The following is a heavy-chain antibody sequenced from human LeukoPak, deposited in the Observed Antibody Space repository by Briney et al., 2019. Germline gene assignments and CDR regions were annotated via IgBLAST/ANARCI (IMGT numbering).Heavy chain of an antibody. CDR2: ISGSGGST. CDR3: AKGYYGSGSYGWFDY. Sequence: GGSLRLSCAASGFTFSSYAMSWVRQAPGKGLEWVSAISGSGGSTYYADSVKGRFTISRDNSKNTLYLKMDSLRAEDTAVYYCAKGYYGSGSYGWFDYWGQGTLVTVSS. D-gene: IGHD3-10*01. CDR1: GFTFSSYA. J-gene: IGHJ4*02. V-gene: IGHV3-23*01.